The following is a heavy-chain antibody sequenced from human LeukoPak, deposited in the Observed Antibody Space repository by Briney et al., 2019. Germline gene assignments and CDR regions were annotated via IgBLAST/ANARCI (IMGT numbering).Heavy chain of an antibody. CDR3: ARDSSGYQ. CDR2: IKEDGSEK. CDR1: GFTFSTYW. J-gene: IGHJ4*02. D-gene: IGHD3-22*01. V-gene: IGHV3-7*01. Sequence: PGGSLRLPCAASGFTFSTYWMSWARQAPGKGLEWVANIKEDGSEKYYGDSVKGRFTISRDNAKNSLYLQMSSLRAEDTAVYYCARDSSGYQWGQGTLVTVSS.